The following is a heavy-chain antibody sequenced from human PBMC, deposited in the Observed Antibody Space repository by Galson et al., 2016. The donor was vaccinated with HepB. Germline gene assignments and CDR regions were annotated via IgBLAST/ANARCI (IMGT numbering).Heavy chain of an antibody. Sequence: SLRLSCAASGFPFSGYGIHWVRQAQGKGLEWVAVIWFDGTNKYYADPVKGRFTISRDNSKKPLYLHMNSLRVEDTAVYYCARYPGYSSGWYVGHFDYWGQGTLVTVSS. CDR3: ARYPGYSSGWYVGHFDY. V-gene: IGHV3-33*01. CDR1: GFPFSGYG. D-gene: IGHD6-19*01. CDR2: IWFDGTNK. J-gene: IGHJ4*02.